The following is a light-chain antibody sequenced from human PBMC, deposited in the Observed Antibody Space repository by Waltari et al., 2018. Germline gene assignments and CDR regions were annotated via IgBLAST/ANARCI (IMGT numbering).Light chain of an antibody. CDR3: CSFAGSYTFV. V-gene: IGLV2-11*01. J-gene: IGLJ1*01. CDR2: DVS. CDR1: SRDVGGYHY. Sequence: QSALTQPRSVSGSPGQSVTISCTGTSRDVGGYHYVSWFQQHPGKVPKLLIYDVSERPSDLPDRFSGSKSANASSLTISGLQTEDEADYYCCSFAGSYTFVFGTGTRVTVL.